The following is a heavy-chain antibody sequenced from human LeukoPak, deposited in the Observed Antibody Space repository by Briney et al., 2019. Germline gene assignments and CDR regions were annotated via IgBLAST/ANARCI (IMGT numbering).Heavy chain of an antibody. CDR1: GGSISSYY. Sequence: PSETLSLTCTVSGGSISSYYWSWIRQPPGKGLEWIGYIYYSGNTIYNPSLKSRVTMSFDTSKNQFSLKLTSVTAADTAVYYCARDLGGYYSGAADYWGQGTLVTVSS. CDR2: IYYSGNT. D-gene: IGHD3-22*01. J-gene: IGHJ4*02. CDR3: ARDLGGYYSGAADY. V-gene: IGHV4-59*12.